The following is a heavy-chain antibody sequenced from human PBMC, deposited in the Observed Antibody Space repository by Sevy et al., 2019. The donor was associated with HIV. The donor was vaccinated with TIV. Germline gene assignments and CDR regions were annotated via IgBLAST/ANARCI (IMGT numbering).Heavy chain of an antibody. J-gene: IGHJ4*02. CDR3: ARDHEFYDYGDYGPTFFPDY. D-gene: IGHD4-17*01. V-gene: IGHV3-33*01. CDR1: GFIFSNFG. CDR2: IWFDGSNS. Sequence: GGSLRLSCAASGFIFSNFGINWVRQAPGKGLEWVALIWFDGSNSYYADSVKGRFTISRDTSKNTVYLQMNSLRAEDTAVYYCARDHEFYDYGDYGPTFFPDYWGQGNLVTVSS.